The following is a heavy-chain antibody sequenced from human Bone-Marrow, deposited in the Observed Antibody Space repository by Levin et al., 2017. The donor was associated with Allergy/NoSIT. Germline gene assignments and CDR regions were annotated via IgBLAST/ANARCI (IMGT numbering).Heavy chain of an antibody. V-gene: IGHV3-13*04. CDR1: GFTFSSYD. J-gene: IGHJ4*02. CDR2: IGTAADS. Sequence: PGESLKISCAASGFTFSSYDMHWVRQATGRGLEWVSAIGTAADSYYSGSVKGRFTVSRDNAKISFYLQMNSLRAGDTAVYYCARVALPRYCTSTSCSDSGYYFDYWGQGTLVTVSS. D-gene: IGHD2-2*01. CDR3: ARVALPRYCTSTSCSDSGYYFDY.